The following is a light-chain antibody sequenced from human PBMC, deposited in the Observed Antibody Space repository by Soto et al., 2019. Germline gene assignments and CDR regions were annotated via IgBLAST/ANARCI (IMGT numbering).Light chain of an antibody. CDR2: DAS. CDR3: QQYNTYV. Sequence: MSQSPATLSASVGDRVTIICRASQSIASWLAWYQQKPGKAPELLIYDASSLKSGVPSRFSGSGSGTEFTLTISDLQPGDFATYFCQQYNTYVFGQLT. J-gene: IGKJ1*01. CDR1: QSIASW. V-gene: IGKV1-5*02.